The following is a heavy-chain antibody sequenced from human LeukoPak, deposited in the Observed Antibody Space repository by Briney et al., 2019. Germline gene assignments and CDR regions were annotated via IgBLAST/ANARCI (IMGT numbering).Heavy chain of an antibody. V-gene: IGHV1-46*01. CDR2: INPDGGNT. CDR3: ARMSFASSSLSYNGGYFDS. J-gene: IGHJ4*02. D-gene: IGHD6-13*01. Sequence: ASVKVSCKASGYTFTNSYIHWVRQAPGQVLEWMGLINPDGGNTNYAQNFQGRVTMTRDMSTSTVYMELSSLRSEDTAVYYCARMSFASSSLSYNGGYFDSWGQGTLVTVSS. CDR1: GYTFTNSY.